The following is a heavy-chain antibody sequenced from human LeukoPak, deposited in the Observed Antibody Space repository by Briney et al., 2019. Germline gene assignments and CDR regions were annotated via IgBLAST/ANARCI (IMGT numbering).Heavy chain of an antibody. J-gene: IGHJ4*02. CDR3: ARVDGSVDY. D-gene: IGHD5-24*01. V-gene: IGHV1-8*03. CDR1: GYTFTNYD. CDR2: MNPKSGYT. Sequence: ASVNVSYKASGYTFTNYDINWVQQATGQGLEWMGWMNPKSGYTGNAQKLQGRVTITRDTSINTAYMGLRSLRSDDTAVYYCARVDGSVDYWGQGTLVTVSS.